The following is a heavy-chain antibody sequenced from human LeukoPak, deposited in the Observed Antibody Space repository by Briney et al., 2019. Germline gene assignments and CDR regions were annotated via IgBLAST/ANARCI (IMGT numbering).Heavy chain of an antibody. CDR1: GLIVSRNY. Sequence: PGGSLRLSCAASGLIVSRNYMGWVRQAPGKGLEWVSALSSKYETYYADSVKGRFTISRDNSENTLYLQMNALRAEDTALYYFYGIHLGDSFDIWGRGTMVIVFS. CDR2: LSSKYET. J-gene: IGHJ3*02. D-gene: IGHD3-16*01. V-gene: IGHV3-53*01. CDR3: YGIHLGDSFDI.